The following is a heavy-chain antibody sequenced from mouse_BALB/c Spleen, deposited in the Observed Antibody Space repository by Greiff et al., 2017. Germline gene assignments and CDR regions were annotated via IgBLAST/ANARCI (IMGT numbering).Heavy chain of an antibody. D-gene: IGHD2-4*01. J-gene: IGHJ4*01. CDR2: ISSGGST. Sequence: DVKLVESGGGLVKPGGSLKLSCAASGFTFSSYAMSWVRQTPEKRLEWVASISSGGSTYYPDSVKGRFTIARDNARNILYLQMSSLRSEDTAMYYCARECDYERRYAMDYWGQGTSVTVSS. CDR3: ARECDYERRYAMDY. CDR1: GFTFSSYA. V-gene: IGHV5-6-5*01.